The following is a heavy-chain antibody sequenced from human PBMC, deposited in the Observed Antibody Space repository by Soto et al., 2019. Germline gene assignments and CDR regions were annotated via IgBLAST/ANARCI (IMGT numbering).Heavy chain of an antibody. CDR1: GGTFSSYT. J-gene: IGHJ6*03. CDR3: AGDGGGHYYYYYMDV. D-gene: IGHD3-10*01. V-gene: IGHV1-69*08. CDR2: IIPILGIA. Sequence: QVQLVQSGAEVKKPGSSVKVSCKASGGTFSSYTISWVRQAPGQGLEWMGRIIPILGIANYAQKFQGRVTITADKSTSTAYMELSSLRSEDTAVYYCAGDGGGHYYYYYMDVWGKGTTVTVSS.